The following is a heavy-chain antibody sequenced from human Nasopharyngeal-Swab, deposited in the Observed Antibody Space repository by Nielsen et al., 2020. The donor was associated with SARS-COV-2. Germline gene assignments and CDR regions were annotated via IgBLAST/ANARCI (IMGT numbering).Heavy chain of an antibody. CDR2: VNHSGST. V-gene: IGHV4-34*01. J-gene: IGHJ6*03. Sequence: GSLRLSCTVPGGSISSYYWSWVRQPPGKGLEWIGEVNHSGSTNYNPSLKSRVTILVDTYKNHSSLKLSSVTAADTAVYYCARRTTTVYYYYYMDVWGNGTTVTVSS. CDR1: GGSISSYY. CDR3: ARRTTTVYYYYYMDV. D-gene: IGHD4-17*01.